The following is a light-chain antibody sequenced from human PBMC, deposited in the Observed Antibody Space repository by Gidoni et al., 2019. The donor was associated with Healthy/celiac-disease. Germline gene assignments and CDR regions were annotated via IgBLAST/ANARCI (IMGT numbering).Light chain of an antibody. CDR2: AAS. V-gene: IGKV1-39*01. Sequence: QMTQSPSSLSASVGDRVTITCRASQRISSYLNWYQQKPGKAPKLLIYAASSLQSGVPSRVSGSGSATDFTLTISSLQPEDFATYYCQQSYSTPPFTFGPGTKVDIK. J-gene: IGKJ3*01. CDR3: QQSYSTPPFT. CDR1: QRISSY.